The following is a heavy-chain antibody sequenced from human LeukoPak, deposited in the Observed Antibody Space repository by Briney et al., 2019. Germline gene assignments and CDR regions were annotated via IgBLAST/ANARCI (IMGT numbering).Heavy chain of an antibody. V-gene: IGHV5-51*01. J-gene: IGHJ3*02. D-gene: IGHD3-10*01. Sequence: GESLKISCKGSGYSFTSYWIGWVRQMPGKGLEWMGIIYPGNSDTRYSPSFQGQVTISADKSINTAYLQWSSLKASDTAMYYCARLTMVRGVIITGDDAFDIWGQGTMVTVSS. CDR2: IYPGNSDT. CDR1: GYSFTSYW. CDR3: ARLTMVRGVIITGDDAFDI.